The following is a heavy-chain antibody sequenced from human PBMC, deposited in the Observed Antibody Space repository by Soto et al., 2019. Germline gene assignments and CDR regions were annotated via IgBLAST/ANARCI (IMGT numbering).Heavy chain of an antibody. CDR2: INPNSGGT. Sequence: ASVKVSCKASGYTFTGYYMHWVRQAPGQGLEWMGWINPNSGGTNYAQKFQGWVTMTRDTSISTAYMELSRLRSDDTAVYYCARGDIVGATIRFDPWGQGTLVTVSS. V-gene: IGHV1-2*04. CDR1: GYTFTGYY. J-gene: IGHJ5*02. CDR3: ARGDIVGATIRFDP. D-gene: IGHD1-26*01.